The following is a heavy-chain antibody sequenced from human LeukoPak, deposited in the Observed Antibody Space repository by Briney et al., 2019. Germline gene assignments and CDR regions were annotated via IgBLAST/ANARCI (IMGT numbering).Heavy chain of an antibody. V-gene: IGHV1-2*04. CDR1: GYTFTGYY. D-gene: IGHD5-18*01. CDR3: ARDHPKRYSYGWNY. CDR2: INPNSGGT. J-gene: IGHJ4*02. Sequence: ASVKVSCKASGYTFTGYYMHWVRQAPGQGLEWMGWINPNSGGTNYAQKFQGWVTMTRDTSISTAYMELSSLRSEDTAVYYCARDHPKRYSYGWNYWGQGTLVTVSS.